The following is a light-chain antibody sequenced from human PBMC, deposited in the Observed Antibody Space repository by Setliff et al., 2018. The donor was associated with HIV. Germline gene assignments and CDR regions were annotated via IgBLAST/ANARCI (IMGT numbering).Light chain of an antibody. V-gene: IGLV3-21*03. CDR3: QVWDTSNDHHV. Sequence: SYELTQPPSVSVAPGKTARITCGGNNIGSKSVHWYQQKPGQAPVLVVYDDNDRPSGIPERFSGSNSGNTATLTISRVEAGDEADYYCQVWDTSNDHHVFGTGTKVTV. J-gene: IGLJ1*01. CDR1: NIGSKS. CDR2: DDN.